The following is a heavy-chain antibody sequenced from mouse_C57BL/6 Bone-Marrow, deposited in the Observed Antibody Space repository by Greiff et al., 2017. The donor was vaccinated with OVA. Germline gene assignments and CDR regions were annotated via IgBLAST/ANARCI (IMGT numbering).Heavy chain of an antibody. J-gene: IGHJ1*03. Sequence: EVKLVESGPGLVKPSQSLSLTCSVTGYSITSGYYWNWIRQFPGNKLEWMGYISYDGSNNYNPSLKNRISITRDTSKNQFFLKLKSVTTEDTATYYCARYYGSSCYWYFDVWGTGTTVTVSS. CDR2: ISYDGSN. CDR3: ARYYGSSCYWYFDV. D-gene: IGHD1-1*01. CDR1: GYSITSGYY. V-gene: IGHV3-6*01.